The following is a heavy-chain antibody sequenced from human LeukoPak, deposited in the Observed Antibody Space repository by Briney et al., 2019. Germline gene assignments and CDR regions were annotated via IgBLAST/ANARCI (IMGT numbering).Heavy chain of an antibody. V-gene: IGHV3-21*01. D-gene: IGHD4-17*01. Sequence: GGSLRLSCAASGFTFSSYSMNWARQAPGKGLEWVSSISSSSSYIYYADSVKGRFTISRDNAKNSLYLQMNSLRAEDTAVYYCARDLRGDYDYWGQGTLVTVSS. CDR2: ISSSSSYI. CDR1: GFTFSSYS. CDR3: ARDLRGDYDY. J-gene: IGHJ4*02.